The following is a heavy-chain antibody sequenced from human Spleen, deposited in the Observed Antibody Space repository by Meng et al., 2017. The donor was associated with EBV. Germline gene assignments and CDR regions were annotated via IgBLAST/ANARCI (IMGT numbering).Heavy chain of an antibody. CDR3: ARARRYCSSTSCYPNWFDP. CDR1: GYTFTSYG. Sequence: VRLVQLGAEVKKPGASVKVSCKASGYTFTSYGISWVRQAPGQGLEWMGWISAYNGNTNYAQKLQGRVTMTTDTSTSTAYMELRSLRSDDTAVYYCARARRYCSSTSCYPNWFDPWGQGTLVTVSS. V-gene: IGHV1-18*01. D-gene: IGHD2-2*01. J-gene: IGHJ5*02. CDR2: ISAYNGNT.